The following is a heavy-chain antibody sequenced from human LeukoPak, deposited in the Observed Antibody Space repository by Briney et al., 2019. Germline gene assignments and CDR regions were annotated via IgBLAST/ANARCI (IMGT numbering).Heavy chain of an antibody. Sequence: PSETLSLTCTVSGYSISSGYFWGWIRQPPGKGLEWIGSIYYGGSTYYNPSLKSRVTISVDTSKNQFSLKLSSVTAADTAVYYCARPVPSRLGWFDPWGQGTLVTVSS. CDR2: IYYGGST. CDR1: GYSISSGYF. CDR3: ARPVPSRLGWFDP. V-gene: IGHV4-38-2*02. D-gene: IGHD1-1*01. J-gene: IGHJ5*02.